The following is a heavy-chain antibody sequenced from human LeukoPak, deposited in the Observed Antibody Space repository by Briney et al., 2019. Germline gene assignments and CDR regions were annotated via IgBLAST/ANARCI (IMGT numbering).Heavy chain of an antibody. V-gene: IGHV4-34*01. CDR2: INHSGST. CDR1: GGSFSGYY. CDR3: ARRSGWFPFDY. D-gene: IGHD6-19*01. J-gene: IGHJ4*02. Sequence: KPSETLSLTCAVYGGSFSGYYWSWVRQPPGKGLEWIGEINHSGSTNYNPSLKSRVTISVDTSKNQFSLKLSSVTAADTAVYYCARRSGWFPFDYWGQGTLVTVSS.